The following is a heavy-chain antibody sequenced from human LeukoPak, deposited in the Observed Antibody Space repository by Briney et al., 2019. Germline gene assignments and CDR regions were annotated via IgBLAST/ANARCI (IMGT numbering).Heavy chain of an antibody. CDR1: GGSISSYY. Sequence: SETLSLTCTVSGGSISSYYWSWIRQPPGKGLEWIGYIYYSGSTNYNPSLKSRVTISVDTSKNQFSLKLSSVTAADTAVYYCARDGRISGYYYYTDAFDTWGQGTMVTASS. CDR3: ARDGRISGYYYYTDAFDT. V-gene: IGHV4-59*01. D-gene: IGHD3-22*01. CDR2: IYYSGST. J-gene: IGHJ3*02.